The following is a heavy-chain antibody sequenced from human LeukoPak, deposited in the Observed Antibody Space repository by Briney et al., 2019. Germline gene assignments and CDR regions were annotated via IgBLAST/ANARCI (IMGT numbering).Heavy chain of an antibody. CDR1: GFTFSSYG. D-gene: IGHD6-13*01. J-gene: IGHJ4*02. Sequence: QPGRSRRLSCAASGFTFSSYGMHWVGQAPGKGLEWVAVISYEGSNKYYAASVKARFTISRDNSKNTLYLQMNSLRAEDTAVYYCTSGIAAAGTIVHGYWGQGTLVTVSS. CDR2: ISYEGSNK. CDR3: TSGIAAAGTIVHGY. V-gene: IGHV3-30*03.